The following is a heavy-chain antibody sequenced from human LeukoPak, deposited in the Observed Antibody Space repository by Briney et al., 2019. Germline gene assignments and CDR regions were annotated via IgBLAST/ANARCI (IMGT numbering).Heavy chain of an antibody. CDR2: IWYDGSNK. CDR1: GFTFSSYG. Sequence: PGGSLRLSCAASGFTFSSYGMHWVRQAPGKGLEWVAVIWYDGSNKYYADSVKGRFTISRDNSKNTLYLQMNSLRAEDTAVYYCAKGPFRGHYYYYMDVWGKGTTVTVSS. CDR3: AKGPFRGHYYYYMDV. V-gene: IGHV3-33*06. D-gene: IGHD3-10*01. J-gene: IGHJ6*03.